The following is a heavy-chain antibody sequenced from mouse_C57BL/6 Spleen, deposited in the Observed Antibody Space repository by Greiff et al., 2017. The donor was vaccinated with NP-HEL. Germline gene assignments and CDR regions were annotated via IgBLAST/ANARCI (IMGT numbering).Heavy chain of an antibody. V-gene: IGHV1-80*01. D-gene: IGHD2-4*01. CDR1: GYAFSSYW. CDR3: ARDYDYRYFDV. Sequence: VKLVESGAELVKPGASVKISCKASGYAFSSYWMNWVKQRPGKGLEWIGQIYPGDGDTNYNGKFKGKATLTVDKSSSTAYMQLSSLTSEDSAVYFCARDYDYRYFDVWGTGTTVTVSS. CDR2: IYPGDGDT. J-gene: IGHJ1*03.